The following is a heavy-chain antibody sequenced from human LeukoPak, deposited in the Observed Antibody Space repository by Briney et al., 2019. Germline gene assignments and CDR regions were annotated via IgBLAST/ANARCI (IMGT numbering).Heavy chain of an antibody. CDR1: GFTFSSYA. J-gene: IGHJ4*02. CDR2: ISGSGGST. V-gene: IGHV3-23*01. CDR3: AKIRYSSSWSSKYFDY. D-gene: IGHD6-13*01. Sequence: GGSLRLSCAAAGFTFSSYAMSWVRQAPGKGLEWVSAISGSGGSTYYAGSVKGRFTISRDNSKNTLYLQMNSLRAEDTAVYYCAKIRYSSSWSSKYFDYWGQGTLVTVSS.